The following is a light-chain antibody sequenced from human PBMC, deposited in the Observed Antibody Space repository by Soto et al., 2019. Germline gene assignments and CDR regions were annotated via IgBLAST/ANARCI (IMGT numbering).Light chain of an antibody. CDR2: GAS. V-gene: IGKV3-15*01. CDR3: QEYNDWPTLT. J-gene: IGKJ4*01. Sequence: TLCLSPLEISTLSFRSIQSVSNNYLAWYQQKPGQAPRLLIYGASTRATGVPARFTASGSGTEFTLTISSLQSEDFGIYFCQEYNDWPTLTFGGGTKVDIK. CDR1: QSVSNN.